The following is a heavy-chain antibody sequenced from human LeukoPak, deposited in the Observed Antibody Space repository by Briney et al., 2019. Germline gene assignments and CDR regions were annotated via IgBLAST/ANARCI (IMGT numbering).Heavy chain of an antibody. CDR2: LSYTGKT. CDR3: SEGYFEPFDH. J-gene: IGHJ4*02. Sequence: PSETLSLTCLVSGASVSSSHRNWIRQFPGKGLEWIGCLSYTGKTDYNPSLTSRVTISLDTSKNQVSLKLRSVTAADTAVYYCSEGYFEPFDHWGQGTLVTVSS. CDR1: GASVSSSH. V-gene: IGHV4-59*02. D-gene: IGHD2/OR15-2a*01.